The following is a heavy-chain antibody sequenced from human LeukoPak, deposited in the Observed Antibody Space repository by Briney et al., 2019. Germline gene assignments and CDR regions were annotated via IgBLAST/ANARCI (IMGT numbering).Heavy chain of an antibody. V-gene: IGHV3-74*01. D-gene: IGHD3-16*01. J-gene: IGHJ6*03. CDR3: ARDRMMDNYYYYYMDV. CDR2: ISSDGSST. CDR1: GFTFDDYA. Sequence: GGSVRLSCAASGFTFDDYAMHWVRQAPGKGLVWVSRISSDGSSTSYADFVKGRFTISRDNAKNTLYLQMNSLRADDTAVYYCARDRMMDNYYYYYMDVWGKGTTVTVSS.